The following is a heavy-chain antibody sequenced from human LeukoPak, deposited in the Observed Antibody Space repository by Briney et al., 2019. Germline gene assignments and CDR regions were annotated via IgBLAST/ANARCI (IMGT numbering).Heavy chain of an antibody. CDR1: GYSISSGYY. J-gene: IGHJ4*02. CDR2: IYHDGTT. CDR3: AREQKSASTVVFY. Sequence: SETLSLTCGVSGYSISSGYYWGWIRQPPGKGLEWIASIYHDGTTYSNPSLKRRVTISVDPSNNQVSLKVTSVTAAGGGVHYCAREQKSASTVVFYWGQGMSVTVSS. V-gene: IGHV4-38-2*02. D-gene: IGHD2-15*01.